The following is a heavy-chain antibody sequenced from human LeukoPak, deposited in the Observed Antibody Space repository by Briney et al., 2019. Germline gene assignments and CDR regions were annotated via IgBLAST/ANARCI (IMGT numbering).Heavy chain of an antibody. CDR2: IVPGFDTT. CDR3: ARWDAHYHEGDNWFDP. V-gene: IGHV1-69*13. J-gene: IGHJ5*02. D-gene: IGHD3-22*01. Sequence: SVKVSCKASGGTFTNYAITWVRHAPGQGLEWMGGIVPGFDTTDYAQRFQDRLIITADESTTTAYMELSSLRSEDTAMYYCARWDAHYHEGDNWFDPWGQGTLVTVSS. CDR1: GGTFTNYA.